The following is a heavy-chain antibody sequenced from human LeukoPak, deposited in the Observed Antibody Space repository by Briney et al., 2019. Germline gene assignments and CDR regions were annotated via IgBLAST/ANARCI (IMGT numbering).Heavy chain of an antibody. D-gene: IGHD3-10*01. V-gene: IGHV3-23*01. Sequence: GGSLRLSCAASGFTFSSYAMSWVRQAPGKGLEWVSAISGSGGSTYYADSVKGRFTISRDNPKNTLYLQMNSLRAEDTAVYYCAKDQAGTMVRGVISCFDYWGQGTLVTVSS. CDR3: AKDQAGTMVRGVISCFDY. CDR2: ISGSGGST. J-gene: IGHJ4*02. CDR1: GFTFSSYA.